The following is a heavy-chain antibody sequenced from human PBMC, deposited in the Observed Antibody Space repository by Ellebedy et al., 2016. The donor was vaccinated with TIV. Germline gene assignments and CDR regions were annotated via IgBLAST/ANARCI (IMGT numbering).Heavy chain of an antibody. V-gene: IGHV4-34*01. J-gene: IGHJ4*01. D-gene: IGHD6-19*01. CDR1: GGSFTGYY. CDR3: AEGRSGWYYSDY. CDR2: INQSGSA. Sequence: SQTLSLTCGVYGGSFTGYYYSWIRQPPGKGLEWIGEINQSGSATYNPSLKGRVTISADMSKHQFSLRLTSVTAADTAVYYCAEGRSGWYYSDYWGHGTLVTVSS.